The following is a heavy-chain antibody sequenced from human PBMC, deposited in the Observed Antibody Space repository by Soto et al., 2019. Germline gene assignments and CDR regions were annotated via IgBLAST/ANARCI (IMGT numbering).Heavy chain of an antibody. J-gene: IGHJ4*02. D-gene: IGHD5-12*01. Sequence: QVQLVQSGAEVKKPGASVKVSCKASGYTFTSYGLSWVRQTPGQGLEWMGWISAYNGNTNYAQKLQGRVTMTTDTSTSTAYGELRSLRSDDTAVYYCARIVATDLIAYWGQGTLVTVSS. CDR3: ARIVATDLIAY. CDR2: ISAYNGNT. V-gene: IGHV1-18*04. CDR1: GYTFTSYG.